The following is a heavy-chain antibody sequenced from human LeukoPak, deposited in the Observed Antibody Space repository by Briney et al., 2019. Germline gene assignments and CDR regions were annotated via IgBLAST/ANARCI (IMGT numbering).Heavy chain of an antibody. CDR3: ARGQAAVAGTFDY. V-gene: IGHV3-21*01. Sequence: PGGSLRLSCAASGFTFSSYSMNWVRQAPGKGLEWVSSISSSSSYIYYADSVKGRFTISRDNAKNSLYLQMNSLRAEDTAVYYCARGQAAVAGTFDYWGQGTLVTASS. CDR2: ISSSSSYI. CDR1: GFTFSSYS. J-gene: IGHJ4*02. D-gene: IGHD6-19*01.